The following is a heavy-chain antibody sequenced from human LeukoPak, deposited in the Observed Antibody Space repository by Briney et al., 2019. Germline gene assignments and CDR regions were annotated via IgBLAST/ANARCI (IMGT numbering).Heavy chain of an antibody. Sequence: ASVRVSCKASGYTFTVYYMHWVRQAPGQGLEWMGWINPNSGGTNYAQKFQGRVTMTRDTSISTAYMELSRLRSDDTAVYYCARVALTAAGTMWANSHFDYWGQGTLVTVSS. CDR3: ARVALTAAGTMWANSHFDY. D-gene: IGHD6-13*01. CDR1: GYTFTVYY. CDR2: INPNSGGT. V-gene: IGHV1-2*02. J-gene: IGHJ4*02.